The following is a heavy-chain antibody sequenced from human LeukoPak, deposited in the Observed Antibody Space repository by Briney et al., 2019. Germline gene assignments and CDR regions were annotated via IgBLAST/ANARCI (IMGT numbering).Heavy chain of an antibody. V-gene: IGHV3-21*05. J-gene: IGHJ4*02. Sequence: GGSLRLSCVASGFTFSSYNMNWVRQAPGKGLEWVSFISNSGDSIYYADSVKGRFTTSRDNAKNSLFLQMNSLRAEDTAVYYCGRGHWGLDYWGQGALVTVSS. D-gene: IGHD7-27*01. CDR1: GFTFSSYN. CDR2: ISNSGDSI. CDR3: GRGHWGLDY.